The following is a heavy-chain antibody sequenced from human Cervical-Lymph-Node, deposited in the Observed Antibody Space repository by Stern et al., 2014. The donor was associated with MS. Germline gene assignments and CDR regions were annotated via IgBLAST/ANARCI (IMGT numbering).Heavy chain of an antibody. CDR2: INPRGGGT. D-gene: IGHD6-13*01. V-gene: IGHV1-46*01. J-gene: IGHJ5*02. CDR3: ARGGDVVPTGDIVAADFSHNWFDP. CDR1: GYTFSIYY. Sequence: QAQLVQSGAEVKEPGAPVPLSCKASGYTFSIYYMHWVRQAPGHGLEWMGMINPRGGGTTYPQNFQDRATMTRATSTSTIYLELRSLRSYDTAVYYCARGGDVVPTGDIVAADFSHNWFDPWGQGTLVTVSS.